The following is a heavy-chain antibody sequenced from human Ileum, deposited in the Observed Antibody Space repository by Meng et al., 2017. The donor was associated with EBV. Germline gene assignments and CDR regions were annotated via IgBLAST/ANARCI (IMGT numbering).Heavy chain of an antibody. D-gene: IGHD3/OR15-3a*01. CDR3: AHEEDWRIDY. V-gene: IGHV2-5*02. CDR2: VYLDDDN. J-gene: IGHJ4*02. CDR1: GFSLNTSGVG. Sequence: QITLKRAGPSLVKPAQDLTLTCIFSGFSLNTSGVGVGWIRQPPGKALEWLALVYLDDDNRYSPSLERRLTITKDTSKNQVVLTMTNMDPLDTATYYCAHEEDWRIDYWGQGTLVTVSS.